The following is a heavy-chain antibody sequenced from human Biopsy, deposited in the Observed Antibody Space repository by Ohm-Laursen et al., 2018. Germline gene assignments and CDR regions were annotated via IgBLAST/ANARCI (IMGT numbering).Heavy chain of an antibody. Sequence: SVKVSCKVSGDSFTSYAIGWVRQAPGQGLEWMGGIIPIPNVATYAQKFQGRITITADESTSTAYMELSSLTSDDTAVYFCARELVVEHSFFYGMDVWGQGTTVTVSS. CDR1: GDSFTSYA. J-gene: IGHJ6*02. CDR2: IIPIPNVA. D-gene: IGHD2-15*01. CDR3: ARELVVEHSFFYGMDV. V-gene: IGHV1-69*10.